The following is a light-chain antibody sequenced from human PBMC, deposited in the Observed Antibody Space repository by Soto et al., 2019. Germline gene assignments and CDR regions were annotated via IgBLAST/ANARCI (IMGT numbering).Light chain of an antibody. CDR1: QSVSSSY. J-gene: IGKJ1*01. CDR3: HQYGASPQT. V-gene: IGKV3-20*01. Sequence: EVVLTQSPGTLPLSPGERATLSCRASQSVSSSYLAWYQHKRGQAPRLLMYGASSRATGVPDRFSGWGSGTDFTLTISRLEPEDFAVYYCHQYGASPQTFGQGTKVDI. CDR2: GAS.